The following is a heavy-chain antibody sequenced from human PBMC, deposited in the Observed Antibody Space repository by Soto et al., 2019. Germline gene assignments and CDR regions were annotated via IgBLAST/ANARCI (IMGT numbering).Heavy chain of an antibody. CDR1: DDSINSDKYY. J-gene: IGHJ4*02. Sequence: QLQLQESGPGLVKPSETLSLTCSVSDDSINSDKYYWGWIRQPPGKGLEWIGSIYYRGNAYYNPSPQTRVTITLDKSKSQFSLKLNPLTAADSAVYFCARLEGLATISYYFDFWGPGALVTVSS. CDR3: ARLEGLATISYYFDF. CDR2: IYYRGNA. D-gene: IGHD6-19*01. V-gene: IGHV4-39*01.